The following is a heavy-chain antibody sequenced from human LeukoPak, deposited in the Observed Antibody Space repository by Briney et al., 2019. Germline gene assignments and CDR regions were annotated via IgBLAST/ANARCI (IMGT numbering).Heavy chain of an antibody. CDR1: GGSIGSGGYY. CDR2: IYYSGST. Sequence: SETLSLTCTVSGGSIGSGGYYWSWIRQHPGEGLEWIGYIYYSGSTYYNPSLKSRVTISVDTSKNQFSLKLSSVTAADTAVYYCARGTGCSSTSCYYNWFDPWGQGTLVTVSS. V-gene: IGHV4-31*03. D-gene: IGHD2-2*01. CDR3: ARGTGCSSTSCYYNWFDP. J-gene: IGHJ5*02.